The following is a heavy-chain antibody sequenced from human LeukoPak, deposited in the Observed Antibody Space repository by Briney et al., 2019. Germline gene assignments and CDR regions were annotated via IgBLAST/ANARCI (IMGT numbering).Heavy chain of an antibody. J-gene: IGHJ4*02. CDR1: GFSFSTYT. D-gene: IGHD4-17*01. CDR3: AKERQTGDYFTSDF. CDR2: INGRGDST. Sequence: GGSLRLSCAASGFSFSTYTMNWARQAPGKGLEWVSAINGRGDSTFYADSVKGQFTISRDNSKSTVYLQMNSLRADDTAVYYCAKERQTGDYFTSDFWGQGPLVPVSS. V-gene: IGHV3-23*01.